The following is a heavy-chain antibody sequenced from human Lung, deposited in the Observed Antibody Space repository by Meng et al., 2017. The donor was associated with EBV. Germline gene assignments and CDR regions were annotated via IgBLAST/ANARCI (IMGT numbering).Heavy chain of an antibody. V-gene: IGHV4-34*01. CDR2: INHSGST. D-gene: IGHD5-12*01. CDR1: GGSFSGFY. Sequence: QVQLHQGGAGLLKPSETLSLTCAVYGGSFSGFYWSWIRQPPGKGLEWIGEINHSGSTNYNPSLKSRVTISLDTSKNHLSLKLSSVTAADTAVYYCARGRIKWLPLIWGQGTLVTVSS. CDR3: ARGRIKWLPLI. J-gene: IGHJ4*02.